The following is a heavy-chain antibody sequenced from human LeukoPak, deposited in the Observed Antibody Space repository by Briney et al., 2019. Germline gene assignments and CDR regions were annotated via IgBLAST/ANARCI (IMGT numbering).Heavy chain of an antibody. J-gene: IGHJ5*02. CDR1: GFTFSSYA. V-gene: IGHV3-23*01. Sequence: PGGSLRLSCAASGFTFSSYAMSWVRQAPGKGLEWVSAISGSGGSTYYADSVKGRFTISRDNSKNTLYLQMNSLRAEETAVYYCAKDHLGSELLLGWFDPWGQGTLVTVSS. D-gene: IGHD2-15*01. CDR2: ISGSGGST. CDR3: AKDHLGSELLLGWFDP.